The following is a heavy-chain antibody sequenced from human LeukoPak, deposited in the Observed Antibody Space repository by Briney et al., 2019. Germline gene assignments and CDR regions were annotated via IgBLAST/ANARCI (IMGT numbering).Heavy chain of an antibody. CDR1: GFTFNNYV. D-gene: IGHD2-21*02. V-gene: IGHV3-64D*09. Sequence: GGSLRLSCSASGFTFNNYVMHWVRQAPGKGLEYVSATSADGETTYYTDSVKGRFAISRDNSRDTLSLQMSSLRAEDTAVYYCVKDCSRDWNGLWFDSWGQGTLVTVSS. J-gene: IGHJ5*01. CDR3: VKDCSRDWNGLWFDS. CDR2: TSADGETT.